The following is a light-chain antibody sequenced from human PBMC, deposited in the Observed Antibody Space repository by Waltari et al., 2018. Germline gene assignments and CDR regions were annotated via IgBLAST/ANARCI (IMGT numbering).Light chain of an antibody. CDR2: RAS. J-gene: IGKJ5*01. V-gene: IGKV3-15*01. Sequence: EIVMTQSPATLSVSPGERAALSCRASQTINSHLAWYQLKTGQAPRLLMYRASTRATGIPARFSGSGSETEFTLTISSLQSEDFAVYSCQQYNNWPITFGQGTRLEIK. CDR1: QTINSH. CDR3: QQYNNWPIT.